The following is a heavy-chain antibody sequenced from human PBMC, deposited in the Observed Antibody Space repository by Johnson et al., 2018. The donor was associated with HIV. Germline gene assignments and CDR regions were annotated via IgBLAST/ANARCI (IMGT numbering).Heavy chain of an antibody. CDR3: TTRTYYGAFDI. CDR2: IKSKTDGGTT. CDR1: GFFFSNAW. V-gene: IGHV3-15*01. J-gene: IGHJ3*02. D-gene: IGHD1-26*01. Sequence: MQLVESGGGLPKPGGSLRLSCAASGFFFSNAWMSWVRQAPGKGLEWVGRIKSKTDGGTTDYAAPVKGRFTITRDDSKNTLYLQMNSLKTEDTAVYYCTTRTYYGAFDIWGQGTMVTVSS.